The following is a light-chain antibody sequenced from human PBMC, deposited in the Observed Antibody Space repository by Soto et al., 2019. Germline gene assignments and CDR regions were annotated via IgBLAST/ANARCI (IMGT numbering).Light chain of an antibody. V-gene: IGKV1-5*03. CDR1: QSISTW. J-gene: IGKJ4*01. CDR2: KAS. CDR3: QQYNTYPLS. Sequence: DIQMTQSPSTLSASVGDRVTITCRASQSISTWLAWYQQKPGKAPKLLIYKASNLEGGVPSRISGSGSGTEFTITINSLQPDDFATYYCQQYNTYPLSFGGGTKVDIK.